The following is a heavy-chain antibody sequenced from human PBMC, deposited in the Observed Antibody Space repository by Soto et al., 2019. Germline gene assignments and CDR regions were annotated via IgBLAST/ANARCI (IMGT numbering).Heavy chain of an antibody. V-gene: IGHV3-23*01. CDR2: ISGSGSST. D-gene: IGHD3-22*01. J-gene: IGHJ4*02. CDR1: GFTFNSYA. CDR3: TKDTRGYYQPISY. Sequence: LFCAASGFTFNSYAMRWVRQAPGKGLEWVSSISGSGSSTYYADSVKGRFTISRDNSKNTLYLQMNSLRAEDTAVYYCTKDTRGYYQPISYWGQGTPVTVSS.